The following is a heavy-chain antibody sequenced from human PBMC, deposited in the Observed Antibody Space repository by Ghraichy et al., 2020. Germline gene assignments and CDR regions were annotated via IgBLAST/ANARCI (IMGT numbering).Heavy chain of an antibody. CDR3: AKDSSSWINWYFDL. CDR1: GFTFDDYA. V-gene: IGHV3-9*01. Sequence: GGSLRLSCAASGFTFDDYAMHWVRQAPGKGLEWVSGISWNSGSIGYADSVKGRFTISRDNAKNSLYLQMNSLRAEDTALYYCAKDSSSWINWYFDLWGRGTLVTVSS. J-gene: IGHJ2*01. D-gene: IGHD6-13*01. CDR2: ISWNSGSI.